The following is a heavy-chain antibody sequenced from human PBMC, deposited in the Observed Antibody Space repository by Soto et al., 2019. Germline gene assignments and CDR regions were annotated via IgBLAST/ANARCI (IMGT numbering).Heavy chain of an antibody. Sequence: SETLSLTCTVSGGSISSSSYYWGWIRQPPGKGLEWIGSIYYSGSTYYNPSLKSRVTIAVDTSKNQFSLKLSSVTAADTAVYYCARSSFEYSSELRGYYYYGMDVWGQGTTVTVSS. CDR2: IYYSGST. V-gene: IGHV4-39*01. D-gene: IGHD6-6*01. J-gene: IGHJ6*02. CDR3: ARSSFEYSSELRGYYYYGMDV. CDR1: GGSISSSSYY.